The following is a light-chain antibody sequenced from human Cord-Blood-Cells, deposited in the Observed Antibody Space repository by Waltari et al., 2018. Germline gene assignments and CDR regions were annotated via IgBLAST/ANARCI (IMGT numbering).Light chain of an antibody. J-gene: IGKJ1*01. CDR1: QSVSSN. V-gene: IGKV3-15*01. CDR2: GAS. CDR3: QHRKT. Sequence: EIVMTQSPATLSVSPGERATLSCRASQSVSSNLAWYQQKPGQAPRLLIYGASTGATGIPTRFSGSGSGTEFTLTISSLQSEDFAVYYCQHRKTFGQGTKVEIK.